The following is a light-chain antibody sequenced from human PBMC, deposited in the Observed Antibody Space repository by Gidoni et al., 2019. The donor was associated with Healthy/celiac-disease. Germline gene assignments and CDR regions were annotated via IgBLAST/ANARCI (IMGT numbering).Light chain of an antibody. V-gene: IGKV3-15*01. Sequence: EIVMTQSPATLSVSPGERATLSCRPSQSVSSYLAWYQQKPGQAPRLLIYGASTRATGIPARFSGSGSGTEFTLTISSLQSEDFAVYYCQQYNNWPPYTFGQGTKLEIK. CDR3: QQYNNWPPYT. J-gene: IGKJ2*01. CDR2: GAS. CDR1: QSVSSY.